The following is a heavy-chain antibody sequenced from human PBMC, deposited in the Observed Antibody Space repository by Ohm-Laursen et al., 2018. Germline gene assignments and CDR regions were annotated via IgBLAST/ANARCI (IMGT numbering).Heavy chain of an antibody. CDR3: ARDATAGGSLG. Sequence: SLRLSCAASGFTFSSYGMHWVRQAPGKGLEWVSSISGDVNYIYYADSVKGRFTISSDNTKSSLYLQMHSLRGDDAAVYYCARDATAGGSLGWGQGTLVTVSS. D-gene: IGHD6-13*01. V-gene: IGHV3-21*01. J-gene: IGHJ4*02. CDR1: GFTFSSYG. CDR2: ISGDVNYI.